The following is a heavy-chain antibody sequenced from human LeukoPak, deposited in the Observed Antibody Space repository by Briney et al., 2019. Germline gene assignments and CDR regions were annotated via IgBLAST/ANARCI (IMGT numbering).Heavy chain of an antibody. CDR3: ARGISRLERQDY. Sequence: GASVKVSCKASGYTFTGYYMHWVRQAPGQGLEWMGWIHPDSGGTTTAQKFQGRVTMTRDTSISTAYMNLSRLRSDDTAVYYCARGISRLERQDYWGQGTLVTVSS. CDR1: GYTFTGYY. CDR2: IHPDSGGT. D-gene: IGHD1-1*01. V-gene: IGHV1-2*02. J-gene: IGHJ4*02.